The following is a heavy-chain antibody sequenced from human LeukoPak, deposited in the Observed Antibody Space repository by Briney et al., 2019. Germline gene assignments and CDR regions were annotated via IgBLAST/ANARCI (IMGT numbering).Heavy chain of an antibody. Sequence: GESLRISCKGSGYSFTSYWISWVRQMPGKGLEWMGRIDPSDSYTNYSPSFQGHVTISADKSISTAYLQWSSLKASDTAMYYCATGTRDIVVVVAATFSDYGMDVWGKETTVTVSS. V-gene: IGHV5-10-1*01. CDR3: ATGTRDIVVVVAATFSDYGMDV. CDR1: GYSFTSYW. J-gene: IGHJ6*04. D-gene: IGHD2-15*01. CDR2: IDPSDSYT.